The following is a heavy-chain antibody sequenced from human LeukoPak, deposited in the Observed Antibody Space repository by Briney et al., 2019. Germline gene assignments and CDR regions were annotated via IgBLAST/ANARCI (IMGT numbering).Heavy chain of an antibody. J-gene: IGHJ3*02. D-gene: IGHD5-24*01. V-gene: IGHV3-23*01. CDR3: AKDRREGYPRDAFDI. Sequence: PGGSLRLSCAASGFKFSGYAMSWVRQAPGKGLEWVSSIKSSGSTTHYADAVKGRFTISRDNSEDTLYLEMNSLRDEDTAIYYCAKDRREGYPRDAFDIWGQGTAVTVSS. CDR2: IKSSGSTT. CDR1: GFKFSGYA.